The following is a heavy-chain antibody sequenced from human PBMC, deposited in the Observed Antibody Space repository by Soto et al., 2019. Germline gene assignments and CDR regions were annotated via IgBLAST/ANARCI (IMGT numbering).Heavy chain of an antibody. V-gene: IGHV1-69*02. D-gene: IGHD3-10*02. CDR2: IIPILGIA. Sequence: SVKVSCKASGGTFSSYTISWVRQAPGQGLEWMGRIIPILGIANYAQKFQGRVTITADKSTSTAYMELSSLRSEDTAVYYCAYGRGRLPSAYFDYWGQGTLVTVSS. CDR1: GGTFSSYT. CDR3: AYGRGRLPSAYFDY. J-gene: IGHJ4*02.